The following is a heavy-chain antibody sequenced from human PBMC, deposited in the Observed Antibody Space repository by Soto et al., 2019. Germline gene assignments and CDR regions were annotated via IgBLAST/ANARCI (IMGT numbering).Heavy chain of an antibody. D-gene: IGHD6-13*01. CDR1: GGSISSSSYY. V-gene: IGHV4-39*01. CDR3: ARRSEYSSSWHEGPNWFDP. Sequence: QLQLQESGPGLVKPSETLSLTCTVSGGSISSSSYYWGWIRQPPGKGLEWIGSIYYSGSTYYNPSLKSRVTISVDTSKNQFSLKLSSVTAADTAVYYCARRSEYSSSWHEGPNWFDPWGQGTLVTVSS. CDR2: IYYSGST. J-gene: IGHJ5*02.